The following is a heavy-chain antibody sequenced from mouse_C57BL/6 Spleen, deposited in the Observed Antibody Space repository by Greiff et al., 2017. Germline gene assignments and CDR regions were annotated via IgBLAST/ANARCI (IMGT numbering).Heavy chain of an antibody. CDR3: ARTGGDY. Sequence: VQLQQPGAELVMPGASVKLSCKASGYTFTSYWMHWVKQRPGQGLEWIGESDPSDSYTNYNQKCKGKSTLTVDKSSSTAYMQLSSLTSEDSAVYYCARTGGDYWGQGTSVTVSS. CDR2: SDPSDSYT. V-gene: IGHV1-69*01. J-gene: IGHJ4*01. CDR1: GYTFTSYW.